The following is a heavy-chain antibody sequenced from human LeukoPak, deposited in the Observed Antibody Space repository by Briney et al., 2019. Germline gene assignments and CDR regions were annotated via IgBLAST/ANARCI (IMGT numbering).Heavy chain of an antibody. D-gene: IGHD2-21*01. CDR3: AREVPRGGGIDH. CDR1: GFIFNTHS. Sequence: GGALRLSCATSGFIFNTHSMHWVRQAPGKGLEYVSTININGTMTYYANSVKGRFTISRDNSKTPLYLQIGSLRVEDMAVYYCAREVPRGGGIDHWGQGTLVTVSS. J-gene: IGHJ4*02. V-gene: IGHV3-64*01. CDR2: ININGTMT.